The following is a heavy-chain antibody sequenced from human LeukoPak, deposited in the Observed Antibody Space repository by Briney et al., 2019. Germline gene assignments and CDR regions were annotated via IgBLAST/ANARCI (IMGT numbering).Heavy chain of an antibody. CDR3: ARESISVGDY. J-gene: IGHJ4*02. D-gene: IGHD6-19*01. CDR1: GGSISSYY. Sequence: PSETLSLTCTVSGGSISSYYWSWIRQPAGKGLEWIGRIYSSGSTNFNPSLKSRVTMSVDTSKNQVSLNLSSVTAADTAVYYCARESISVGDYWGQRALVTVSS. V-gene: IGHV4-4*07. CDR2: IYSSGST.